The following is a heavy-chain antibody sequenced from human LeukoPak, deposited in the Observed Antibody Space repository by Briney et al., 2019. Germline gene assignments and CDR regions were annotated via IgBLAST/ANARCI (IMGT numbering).Heavy chain of an antibody. Sequence: EASVKVSCKASGYTFTSYAMNWVRQAPGQGLEWMGWISAYNGNTNYAQKLQGRVTMTTDTSTSTAYMELRSLRSDDTAVYYCARFVVRTTGTVHYGMDVWGRGTTVTVSS. J-gene: IGHJ6*02. D-gene: IGHD1-1*01. V-gene: IGHV1-18*01. CDR3: ARFVVRTTGTVHYGMDV. CDR1: GYTFTSYA. CDR2: ISAYNGNT.